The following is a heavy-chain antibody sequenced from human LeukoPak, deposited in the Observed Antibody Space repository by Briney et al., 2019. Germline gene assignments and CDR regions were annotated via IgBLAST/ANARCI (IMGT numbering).Heavy chain of an antibody. CDR2: IYTSGST. CDR1: GGSISSGSYY. V-gene: IGHV4-61*02. CDR3: ARHLGGFDY. J-gene: IGHJ4*02. Sequence: SQTLSLTCTVSGGSISSGSYYWTWIRQPAGKGLEWIGRIYTSGSTNYNPSLKSRVTISVDTSKNQFSLQLTSVTAADTAVYYCARHLGGFDYWGQGTLVTVSS. D-gene: IGHD1-26*01.